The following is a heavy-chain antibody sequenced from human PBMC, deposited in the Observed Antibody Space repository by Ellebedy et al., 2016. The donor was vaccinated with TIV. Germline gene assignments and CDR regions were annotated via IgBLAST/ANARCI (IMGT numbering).Heavy chain of an antibody. J-gene: IGHJ4*02. CDR3: ARDFGYGLSTPLDF. CDR2: ITWRGDNT. D-gene: IGHD5-12*01. Sequence: GESLKISCVASGFIFDDYGMSWVRQTPEMGLEWVSGITWRGDNTRYADFVKGRFTISRDNTRNSLYLEMTSLRAEDTALYYCARDFGYGLSTPLDFWGQGTLVTVSS. CDR1: GFIFDDYG. V-gene: IGHV3-20*04.